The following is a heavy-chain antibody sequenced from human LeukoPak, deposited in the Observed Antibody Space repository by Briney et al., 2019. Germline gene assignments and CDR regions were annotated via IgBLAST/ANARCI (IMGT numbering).Heavy chain of an antibody. CDR1: GGSISSYY. J-gene: IGHJ6*02. D-gene: IGHD5-12*01. V-gene: IGHV4-59*08. Sequence: SETLSLTCTVSGGSISSYYWSWIRQPPGKGLEWIGYIYYSGSTYYNPSLKSRVTISVDTSKNQFSLKLSSVTAADTAVYYCARVLVASSYYYGMDVWGQGTTVTVSS. CDR3: ARVLVASSYYYGMDV. CDR2: IYYSGST.